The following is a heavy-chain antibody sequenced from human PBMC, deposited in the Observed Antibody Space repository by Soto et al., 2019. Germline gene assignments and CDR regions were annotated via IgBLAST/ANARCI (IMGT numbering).Heavy chain of an antibody. J-gene: IGHJ2*01. Sequence: AGGSLRLSCAASGFTFSGSAVHWVRQASGKGLDWVGRIRSKTYIYATSYAASVNGRFTISRDDSKNTAHLQMDSLKTDDTAVYYCTRGSGKTGWYFDLWGRGTLVTVSS. CDR3: TRGSGKTGWYFDL. V-gene: IGHV3-73*01. D-gene: IGHD3-9*01. CDR1: GFTFSGSA. CDR2: IRSKTYIYAT.